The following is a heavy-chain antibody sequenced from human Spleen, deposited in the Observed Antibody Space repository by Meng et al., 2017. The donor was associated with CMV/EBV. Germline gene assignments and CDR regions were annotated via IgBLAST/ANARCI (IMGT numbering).Heavy chain of an antibody. Sequence: SGFNVSSNYMSWVRQAPGKGLEWVSVIYSGGSTYYAGSVKGRFTISRDNSKNTLYLQMNSLRAGDTAVYYCARGLTGYYDSSGYVDYWGQGTLVTVSS. D-gene: IGHD3-22*01. CDR3: ARGLTGYYDSSGYVDY. V-gene: IGHV3-53*01. CDR1: GFNVSSNY. J-gene: IGHJ4*02. CDR2: IYSGGST.